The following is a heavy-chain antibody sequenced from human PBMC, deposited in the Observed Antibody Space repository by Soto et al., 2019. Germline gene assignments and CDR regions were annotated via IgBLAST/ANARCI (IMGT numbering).Heavy chain of an antibody. V-gene: IGHV3-30*18. Sequence: QGQLVESGGGVVQPGRSLRLSCAASGFTFSSYGMHWVRQAPGKGLEWVAVISYDGSNKYYADSVKGRFTISRDNSKNTLYLQMNSLRAEDTAVYYCAKGGQNYFDYWGQGTLVTVSS. CDR2: ISYDGSNK. CDR1: GFTFSSYG. J-gene: IGHJ4*02. CDR3: AKGGQNYFDY.